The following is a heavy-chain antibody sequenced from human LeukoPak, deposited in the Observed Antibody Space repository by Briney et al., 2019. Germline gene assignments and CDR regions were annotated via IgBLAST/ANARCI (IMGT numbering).Heavy chain of an antibody. CDR3: ARDPGCTNGVCLEGDFDY. V-gene: IGHV1-18*01. CDR2: ISAYNGNT. Sequence: ASVKVSCKASGYTFTSYGISWVRQAPGQGLEWMGWISAYNGNTNYAQKLQGRVTMTTDTSTSTAHMELRSLRSDDTAVYYCARDPGCTNGVCLEGDFDYWGQGTLVTVSS. J-gene: IGHJ4*02. CDR1: GYTFTSYG. D-gene: IGHD2-8*01.